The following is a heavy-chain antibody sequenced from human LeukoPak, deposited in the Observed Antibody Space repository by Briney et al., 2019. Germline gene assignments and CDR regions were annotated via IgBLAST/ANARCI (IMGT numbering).Heavy chain of an antibody. D-gene: IGHD4-17*01. J-gene: IGHJ6*04. CDR2: INAGNGNT. CDR3: ASSHGDHYYYGMDV. V-gene: IGHV1-3*01. Sequence: GASVKVSCKASGYTFTSYAMHWVRQAPGQRLEWMGWINAGNGNTKYSQKFQGRVTITRDTSASTAHMELSSLRSEDTAVYYCASSHGDHYYYGMDVWGKGTTVTVSS. CDR1: GYTFTSYA.